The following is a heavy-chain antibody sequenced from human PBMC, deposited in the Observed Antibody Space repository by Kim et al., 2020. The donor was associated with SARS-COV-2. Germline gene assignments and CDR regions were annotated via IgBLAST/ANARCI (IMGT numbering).Heavy chain of an antibody. Sequence: LSLTCAASEFTFSNYWMQWVRQMPGQGLEWVSRIKSDGSSKDYADSVKGRFRITRDNAWNKMYLEMNGLRVEDTAVYYCARELKIDPSSPRQYDALDMWGQETMVTVSS. CDR1: EFTFSNYW. J-gene: IGHJ3*02. CDR3: ARELKIDPSSPRQYDALDM. D-gene: IGHD4-4*01. CDR2: IKSDGSSK. V-gene: IGHV3-74*01.